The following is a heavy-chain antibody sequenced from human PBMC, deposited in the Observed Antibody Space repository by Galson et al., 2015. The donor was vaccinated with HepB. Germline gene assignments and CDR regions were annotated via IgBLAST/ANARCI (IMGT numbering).Heavy chain of an antibody. Sequence: SLRLSCAASGFTFSSYSMNWVRQAPGKGLEWVSYISSSSSTIYYADSVKGRFTISRDNAKNSLYLQMNGLRDEDTAVYYCARDRRLYGMDVWGQGTTVTVSS. CDR1: GFTFSSYS. CDR3: ARDRRLYGMDV. J-gene: IGHJ6*02. CDR2: ISSSSSTI. V-gene: IGHV3-48*02.